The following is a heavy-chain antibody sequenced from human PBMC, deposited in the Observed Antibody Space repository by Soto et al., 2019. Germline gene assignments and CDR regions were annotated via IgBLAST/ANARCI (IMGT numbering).Heavy chain of an antibody. D-gene: IGHD3-10*01. CDR3: AKDLRITMVRGVIDWFDP. V-gene: IGHV3-23*01. CDR1: GFTVSSYA. J-gene: IGHJ5*02. CDR2: ISGSGGST. Sequence: GSLRLCCAACGFTVSSYAMSGVRQDPGKGLEWVSAISGSGGSTYYADSVKGRFTISRDNSKNTLYLQMNSLRAEDTAVYYCAKDLRITMVRGVIDWFDPWGQGTLVTVSS.